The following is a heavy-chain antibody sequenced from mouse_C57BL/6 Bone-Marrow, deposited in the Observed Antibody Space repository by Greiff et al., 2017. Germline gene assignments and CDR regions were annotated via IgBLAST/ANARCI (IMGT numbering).Heavy chain of an antibody. CDR1: GYTFTSYG. CDR2: IYPRSGNT. Sequence: QVQLQQSGAELARPGASVMLSCKASGYTFTSYGISWVKQRTGPGLEWIGEIYPRSGNTYYNEKFKGKATLTADKSSSTAYMELRSLTSEDSAVYFCARPPRITTVVATDYWGQGTTLTVSS. V-gene: IGHV1-81*01. D-gene: IGHD1-1*01. CDR3: ARPPRITTVVATDY. J-gene: IGHJ2*01.